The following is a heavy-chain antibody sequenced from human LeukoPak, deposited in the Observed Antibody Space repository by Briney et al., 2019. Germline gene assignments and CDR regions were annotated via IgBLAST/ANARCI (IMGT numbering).Heavy chain of an antibody. CDR2: IYTSGST. CDR3: ARGGIVVVPAAIISSGVWFDP. D-gene: IGHD2-2*01. V-gene: IGHV4-61*02. J-gene: IGHJ5*02. Sequence: SETLSLTCTVSGGSISSGSYYWSWIRQPAGKGLEWIGRIYTSGSTNYNPSLKSRVTISVDTSKNQFSLKLSSVTAADTAVYYCARGGIVVVPAAIISSGVWFDPWGQGTLVTVSS. CDR1: GGSISSGSYY.